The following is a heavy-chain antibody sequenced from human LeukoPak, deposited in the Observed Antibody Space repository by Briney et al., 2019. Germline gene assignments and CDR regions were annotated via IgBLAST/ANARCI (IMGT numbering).Heavy chain of an antibody. CDR3: VRDVRGSTNRFDP. CDR1: GFTFSNAW. Sequence: PGGSLRLSCAASGFTFSNAWMSWVRQAPGKGLEWVGRIKSKTDGGTTDYAAPVKGRFTISRDDSKNTLYLQMNSLRAEDTAMYYCVRDVRGSTNRFDPWGQGTLVTVSS. CDR2: IKSKTDGGTT. D-gene: IGHD3-10*02. V-gene: IGHV3-15*01. J-gene: IGHJ5*02.